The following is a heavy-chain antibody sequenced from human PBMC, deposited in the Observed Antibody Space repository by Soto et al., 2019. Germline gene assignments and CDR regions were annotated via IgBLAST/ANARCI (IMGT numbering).Heavy chain of an antibody. CDR2: IYFTGAT. D-gene: IGHD2-15*01. CDR3: ASIPRRGYSYGIDY. CDR1: GGSISSGTSY. V-gene: IGHV4-31*03. Sequence: QVQLQESGPGLVKPSQTLSLTGNVSGGSISSGTSYWTRIRQRPGEGLEWIGHIYFTGATYSNPSLRSRLTMSVDTSKNQCSLTLTSVTAEYTATYYCASIPRRGYSYGIDYWGQGTLVTVSS. J-gene: IGHJ4*02.